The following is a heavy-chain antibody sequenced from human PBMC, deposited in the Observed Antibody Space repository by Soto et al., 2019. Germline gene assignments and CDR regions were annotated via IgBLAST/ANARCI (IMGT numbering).Heavy chain of an antibody. CDR2: ISSSSSTI. CDR1: GFTFSSYS. Sequence: GGSLRLSCAASGFTFSSYSMNWVRQAPGKGLEWVSYISSSSSTIYYADSVKGRFTISRDNAKNSLYLQMNSLRAEDTAVYYCAREVAYGDYSSYYFDYWGQGTLVTVSS. V-gene: IGHV3-48*01. J-gene: IGHJ4*02. D-gene: IGHD4-17*01. CDR3: AREVAYGDYSSYYFDY.